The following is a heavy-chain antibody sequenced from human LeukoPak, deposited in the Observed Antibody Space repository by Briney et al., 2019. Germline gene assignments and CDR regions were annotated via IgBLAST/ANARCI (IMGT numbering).Heavy chain of an antibody. CDR1: GYLFSTYW. CDR3: ARQALWFGELPSGFDP. V-gene: IGHV5-51*01. D-gene: IGHD3-10*01. CDR2: IYPGDSDT. Sequence: GASLQISCKGSGYLFSTYWIGWVRQLPGKGLEWMGIIYPGDSDTRYSPSFQGQVTISADKSISTAYLQWSSLKATDTAMYYCARQALWFGELPSGFDPWGQGTLVTVP. J-gene: IGHJ5*02.